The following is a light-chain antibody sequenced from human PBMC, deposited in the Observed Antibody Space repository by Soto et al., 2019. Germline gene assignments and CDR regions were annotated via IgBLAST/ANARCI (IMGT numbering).Light chain of an antibody. CDR3: QQYGSSPPDT. CDR2: GAS. V-gene: IGKV3-20*01. CDR1: ESVSSTY. Sequence: EIVLTQSPGTLSLSPGDRATLSCRASESVSSTYLAWYQQKPGQAPRLLIYGASSRASDIPDRFSGSGSGTDFTLTISRLEPEDFAVYYCQQYGSSPPDTFGGGTKVDIK. J-gene: IGKJ4*01.